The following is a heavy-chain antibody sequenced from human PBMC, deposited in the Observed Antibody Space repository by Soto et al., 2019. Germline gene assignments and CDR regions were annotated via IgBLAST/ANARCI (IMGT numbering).Heavy chain of an antibody. Sequence: PGGSLRLSCAASGFTFSSYSMNWVRQAPGKGLEWVSSISSSYIYYADSVKGRFTISRDNAKNSLYLQMNSLRAEDTAVYYCARGGLKGGYDFPQPMDVWGQGTTVTVSS. CDR3: ARGGLKGGYDFPQPMDV. CDR1: GFTFSSYS. D-gene: IGHD5-12*01. J-gene: IGHJ6*02. V-gene: IGHV3-21*01. CDR2: ISSSYI.